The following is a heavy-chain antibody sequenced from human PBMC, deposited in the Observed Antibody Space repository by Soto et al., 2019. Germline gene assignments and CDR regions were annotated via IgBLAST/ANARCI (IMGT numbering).Heavy chain of an antibody. CDR2: IIPIPGTA. V-gene: IGHV1-69*13. J-gene: IGHJ6*02. CDR1: GGTFGSYA. Sequence: SVKVSCKASGGTFGSYAISWVRQAPGQGLEWMGGIIPIPGTANYAQKFQGRVKIAADESTSTAYMELSSLSSEDTAVYYCASSQGSSTSLEIYYYYYYGMDVWGQGTTVTVSS. CDR3: ASSQGSSTSLEIYYYYYYGMDV. D-gene: IGHD2-2*01.